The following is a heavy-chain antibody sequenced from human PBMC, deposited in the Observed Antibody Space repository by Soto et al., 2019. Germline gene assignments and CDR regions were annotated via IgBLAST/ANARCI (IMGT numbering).Heavy chain of an antibody. CDR2: INHSGST. CDR3: ARGVSDIVVVPAASTYFDY. J-gene: IGHJ4*02. D-gene: IGHD2-2*01. CDR1: GGSFSGYY. V-gene: IGHV4-34*01. Sequence: QVQLQQWGAGLLKPSETLSLTCAVYGGSFSGYYWSWIRQPPGKGLEWIGEINHSGSTNYNPSLKGRVTISVDTSKTQFTLKISSVTAADTAVYYCARGVSDIVVVPAASTYFDYWGQGTLVTVSS.